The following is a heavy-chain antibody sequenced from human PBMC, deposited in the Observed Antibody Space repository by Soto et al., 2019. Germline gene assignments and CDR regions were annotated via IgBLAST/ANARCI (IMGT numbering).Heavy chain of an antibody. CDR3: ARVLTGSWNWFDP. CDR1: GFTFSSYW. D-gene: IGHD6-13*01. Sequence: EVQLVESRGGLVQPGESLRLSCAASGFTFSSYWMHWVRQAPGKGLVRVSRINSDGSRTNYADSVKGRFTVSRDNAKNTQYLQMNSLRAEDTAVYYCARVLTGSWNWFDPWGQGTLVTVSS. CDR2: INSDGSRT. J-gene: IGHJ5*02. V-gene: IGHV3-74*01.